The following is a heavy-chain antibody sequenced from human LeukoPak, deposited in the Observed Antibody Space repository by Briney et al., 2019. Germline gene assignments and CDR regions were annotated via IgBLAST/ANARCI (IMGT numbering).Heavy chain of an antibody. CDR2: ISSNGGST. CDR3: ARDRGIYSGSYLFDY. V-gene: IGHV3-64*01. D-gene: IGHD1-26*01. J-gene: IGHJ4*02. CDR1: GFTFSSYA. Sequence: GGSLRLSCAASGFTFSSYAMHWVRQAPGKGLEYVSAISSNGGSTYYANSVKGRFTISRDNSENTLYLQMGSLRAEDMAVYYCARDRGIYSGSYLFDYWGQGTLVTVSS.